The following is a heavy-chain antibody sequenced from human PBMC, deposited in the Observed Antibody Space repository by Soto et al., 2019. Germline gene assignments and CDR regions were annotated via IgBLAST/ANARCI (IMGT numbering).Heavy chain of an antibody. V-gene: IGHV3-23*01. CDR3: AKCDGSGRLYYYYMDV. D-gene: IGHD6-19*01. Sequence: PGGSLRHSCAASGFTFSSYAMSWVRQAPGKGLEWVSAISGSGGSTYYADSVKGRFTISRDNSKNTLYLQMNSLRAEDTAVYYCAKCDGSGRLYYYYMDVWGKGTTVTVSS. J-gene: IGHJ6*03. CDR1: GFTFSSYA. CDR2: ISGSGGST.